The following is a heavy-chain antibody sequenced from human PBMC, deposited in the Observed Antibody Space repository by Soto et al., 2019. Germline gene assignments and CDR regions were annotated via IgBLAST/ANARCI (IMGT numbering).Heavy chain of an antibody. Sequence: QVQLVESGGGVVQPGRSLRLSCAASGFTVSSYAMHWVRQAPGKGLEWVAVISYDGSNKYYADSVKGRFTISRDNSKNRLYLQMNSSRTEDTAVYYCARAGCAGGCCYTLVGLRDGMDVWDHWTTVT. D-gene: IGHD2-15*01. CDR1: GFTVSSYA. CDR3: ARAGCAGGCCYTLVGLRDGMDV. J-gene: IGHJ6*02. V-gene: IGHV3-30-3*01. CDR2: ISYDGSNK.